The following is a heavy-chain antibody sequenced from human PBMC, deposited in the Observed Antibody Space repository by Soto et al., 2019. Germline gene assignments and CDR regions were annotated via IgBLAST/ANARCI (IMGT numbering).Heavy chain of an antibody. Sequence: SVKVSCKASGGTFSSYAISWVRQAPGQGLGWMGGIIPIFGTANYAQKFQGRVTITADESTSTAYMELSSLRSEDTAVYYCARVRQQLGIRLDPWGQGTLVTVSS. D-gene: IGHD6-6*01. J-gene: IGHJ5*02. V-gene: IGHV1-69*13. CDR2: IIPIFGTA. CDR3: ARVRQQLGIRLDP. CDR1: GGTFSSYA.